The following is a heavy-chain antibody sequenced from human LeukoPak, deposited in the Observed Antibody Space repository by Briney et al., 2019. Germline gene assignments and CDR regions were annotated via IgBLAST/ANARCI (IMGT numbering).Heavy chain of an antibody. Sequence: GGSLRLSCAASGFSFSSYAMTWVRQAPGLGLEWVSSIDAGGGDTYHSDSVKGRFTISRDNSMNTLYLQMNSLRADDTAVYYCGRPTKYWLVRGNGVDVWGQGTTVTVSS. J-gene: IGHJ6*02. CDR1: GFSFSSYA. D-gene: IGHD6-19*01. V-gene: IGHV3-23*01. CDR3: GRPTKYWLVRGNGVDV. CDR2: IDAGGGDT.